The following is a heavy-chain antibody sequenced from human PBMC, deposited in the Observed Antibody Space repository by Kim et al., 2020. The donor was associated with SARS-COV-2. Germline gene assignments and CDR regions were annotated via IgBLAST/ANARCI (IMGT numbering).Heavy chain of an antibody. V-gene: IGHV1-2*02. Sequence: ASVKVSCKASGYTFTGYYMHWVRQAPGQGLEWMGWINPNSGGTNYAQKFKGRVTMTRDTSIRTAYMELSRLRSDDTAVYYCATERGIYGSGSYGLFDYWGQGALVTVSS. CDR2: INPNSGGT. J-gene: IGHJ4*02. CDR1: GYTFTGYY. CDR3: ATERGIYGSGSYGLFDY. D-gene: IGHD3-10*01.